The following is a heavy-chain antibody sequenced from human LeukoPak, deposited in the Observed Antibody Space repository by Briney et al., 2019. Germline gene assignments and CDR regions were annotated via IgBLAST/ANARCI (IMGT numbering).Heavy chain of an antibody. CDR2: IYHSGST. J-gene: IGHJ4*02. D-gene: IGHD7-27*01. CDR1: GYSISSGYY. Sequence: PSETLSLTCTVSGYSISSGYYWGWIRQPPGKGLEWIGSIYHSGSTYYNPSLKSRVTISVDTSKNQFSLKLSSVTAADTAVYYCARVGTRGYYFDFWGQGTLVTVSS. V-gene: IGHV4-38-2*02. CDR3: ARVGTRGYYFDF.